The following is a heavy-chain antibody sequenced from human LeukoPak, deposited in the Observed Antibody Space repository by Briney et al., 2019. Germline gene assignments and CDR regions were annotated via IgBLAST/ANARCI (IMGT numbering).Heavy chain of an antibody. V-gene: IGHV3-15*01. CDR1: GFTFSNAW. CDR2: IKSKTDGGTT. D-gene: IGHD5-24*01. Sequence: KPGGSLRLSCAASGFTFSNAWMSWVRQAPGKGLEWVGRIKSKTDGGTTDYAAPVKGRFTISRDNSKNTLYLQMNSLKTEDTAVYCCTTEGWLQSEGVDYWGQGTLVTVSS. CDR3: TTEGWLQSEGVDY. J-gene: IGHJ4*02.